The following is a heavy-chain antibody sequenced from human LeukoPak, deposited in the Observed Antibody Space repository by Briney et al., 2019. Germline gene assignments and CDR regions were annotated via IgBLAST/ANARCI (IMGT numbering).Heavy chain of an antibody. CDR3: ARADLMYYYGSGKSY. CDR2: IKQDGSEK. CDR1: RFTFSSYW. D-gene: IGHD3-10*01. J-gene: IGHJ4*02. Sequence: GGSLRLSCAASRFTFSSYWLSWVGQAQGKGLEWVANIKQDGSEKYYVDSVKGRFTISRDNAKNSLYLQMNSLRAEDTAVYYCARADLMYYYGSGKSYWGQGTLVTVSS. V-gene: IGHV3-7*03.